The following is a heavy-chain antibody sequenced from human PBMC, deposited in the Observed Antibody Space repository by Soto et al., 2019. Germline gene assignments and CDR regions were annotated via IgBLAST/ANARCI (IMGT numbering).Heavy chain of an antibody. V-gene: IGHV3-23*01. CDR1: GFTFSSYA. D-gene: IGHD3-9*01. Sequence: GGSLRLSCAASGFTFSSYAMSWVRQAPGKGLEWVSAISGSGGSTYYADSVKGRFTISRDNSKNTLYLQMNSLRAEDTAVYYCAKLYYDILTARYYYMDVWGKGTTVTVSS. CDR3: AKLYYDILTARYYYMDV. J-gene: IGHJ6*03. CDR2: ISGSGGST.